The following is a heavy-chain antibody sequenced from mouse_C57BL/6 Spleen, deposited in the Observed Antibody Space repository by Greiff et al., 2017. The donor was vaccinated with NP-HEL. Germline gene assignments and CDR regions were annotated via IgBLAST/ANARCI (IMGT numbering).Heavy chain of an antibody. J-gene: IGHJ2*01. D-gene: IGHD1-1*01. CDR2: ISNLAYSI. CDR1: GFTFSDYG. Sequence: EVKLMESGGGLVQPGGSLKLSCAASGFTFSDYGMAWVRQAPRKGPEWVAFISNLAYSIYYADTVTGRFTISRENAKNTLYLEMSSLRSEDTAMYYCARLDYYGRGDYFDYWGQGTTLTVSS. V-gene: IGHV5-15*01. CDR3: ARLDYYGRGDYFDY.